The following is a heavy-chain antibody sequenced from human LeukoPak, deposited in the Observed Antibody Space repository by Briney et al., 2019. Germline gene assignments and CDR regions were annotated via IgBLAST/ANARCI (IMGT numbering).Heavy chain of an antibody. CDR1: GFTVSSKY. D-gene: IGHD3-16*01. J-gene: IGHJ6*02. CDR3: ARGTVWRLGSYGLDV. CDR2: IYSGGST. Sequence: GGSLRLSLLPPGFTVSSKYMTWVRRAPGKGLGGASVIYSGGSTYYGESVKGRFTISRDNSKNTVYLQMNALRAEDSAVYYCARGTVWRLGSYGLDVWGQGTTVTVSS. V-gene: IGHV3-53*01.